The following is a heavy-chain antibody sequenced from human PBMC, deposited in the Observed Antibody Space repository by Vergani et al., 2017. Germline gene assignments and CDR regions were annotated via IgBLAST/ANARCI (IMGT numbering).Heavy chain of an antibody. J-gene: IGHJ4*02. CDR1: GFSVSSSGVG. Sequence: QITLKESGPTLVKPTQTLTLTCTVSGFSVSSSGVGVAWIRQPPGKALECLAIIYWNDDKRYSPSLMGRLTIAKDTSRNQVVLTMTNMDPVDTATYYCAHRDIFDYNYEYCDYGGPGTLVTGSS. V-gene: IGHV2-5*01. CDR2: IYWNDDK. CDR3: AHRDIFDYNYEYCDY. D-gene: IGHD1-20*01.